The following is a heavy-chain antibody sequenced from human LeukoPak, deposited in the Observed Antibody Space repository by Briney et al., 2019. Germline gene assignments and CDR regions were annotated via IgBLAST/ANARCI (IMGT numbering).Heavy chain of an antibody. CDR1: GYTFTGYY. J-gene: IGHJ4*02. CDR3: ARDGYDFWSGYFGY. D-gene: IGHD3-3*01. V-gene: IGHV1-2*02. CDR2: INPNSGGT. Sequence: ASVEVSCKASGYTFTGYYMHWVRQAPGQGLEWMGWINPNSGGTNYAQKFQGRVTMTRDTFISTAYMELSRLRSDDTAVYYCARDGYDFWSGYFGYWGQGTLVTVSS.